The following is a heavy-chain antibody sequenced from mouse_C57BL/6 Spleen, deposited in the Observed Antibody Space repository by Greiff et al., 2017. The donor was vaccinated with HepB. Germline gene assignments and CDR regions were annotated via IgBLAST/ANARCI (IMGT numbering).Heavy chain of an antibody. CDR3: ARIPFITNYAMDY. D-gene: IGHD1-1*01. J-gene: IGHJ4*01. CDR2: IWSGGST. CDR1: GFSLTSYG. V-gene: IGHV2-2*01. Sequence: VKLVESGPGLVQPSQSLSITCTVSGFSLTSYGVHWVRQSPGKGLEWLGVIWSGGSTDYNAAFISRLSISKDNSKSQVYLKMNSLQADDTAIYYCARIPFITNYAMDYWGQGTSVTVSS.